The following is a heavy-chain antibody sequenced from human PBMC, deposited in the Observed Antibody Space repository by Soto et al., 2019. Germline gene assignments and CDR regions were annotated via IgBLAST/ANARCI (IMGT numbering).Heavy chain of an antibody. D-gene: IGHD5-12*01. CDR1: GYTFTSYV. V-gene: IGHV1-8*01. Sequence: ASVEVSRKGSGYTFTSYVNNWVRQAPGQGLEWVGWMNPNSGNTGYAQKFQGRVTMTRNTSISTAYMELSSLRSEDTAVYYCARDLRLMTYYYYGMDVWGQGTTVTVSS. CDR3: ARDLRLMTYYYYGMDV. CDR2: MNPNSGNT. J-gene: IGHJ6*02.